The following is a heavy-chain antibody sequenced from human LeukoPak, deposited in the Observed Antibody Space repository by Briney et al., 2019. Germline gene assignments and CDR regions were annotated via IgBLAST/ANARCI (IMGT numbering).Heavy chain of an antibody. Sequence: PGGSLRLSCAASGFTFSSYGMHWVRQAPGKGLEWVAVIWYDGSNKYYADSVKGRFTISRDNSKNTLYLQMNSLRAEDTAVYYCARSTGQSTGFFDYWGQGTLVTVST. CDR1: GFTFSSYG. CDR2: IWYDGSNK. J-gene: IGHJ4*02. V-gene: IGHV3-33*01. CDR3: ARSTGQSTGFFDY. D-gene: IGHD4-17*01.